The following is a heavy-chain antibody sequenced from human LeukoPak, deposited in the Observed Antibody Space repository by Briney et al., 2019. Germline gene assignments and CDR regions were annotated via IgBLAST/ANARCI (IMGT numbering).Heavy chain of an antibody. J-gene: IGHJ4*02. CDR3: GKGPGYSSTSR. CDR2: ISGGADKT. Sequence: PGGSLRLSCAASGFTFSSYAMNWVRQAPGKGLEWVSGISGGADKTYYADSVKGRFTISRDNSKNTLYRQMNSLRAEDTAVYYCGKGPGYSSTSRWGQGTLVTVSS. CDR1: GFTFSSYA. V-gene: IGHV3-23*01. D-gene: IGHD6-13*01.